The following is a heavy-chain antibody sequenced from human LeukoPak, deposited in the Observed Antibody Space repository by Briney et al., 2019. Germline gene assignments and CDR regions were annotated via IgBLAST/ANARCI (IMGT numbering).Heavy chain of an antibody. CDR3: AKGERFLEWLSPYAPTPYYFDY. CDR2: ISGSGGST. CDR1: GFTFSSYA. V-gene: IGHV3-23*01. Sequence: GGSLRLSCAASGFTFSSYAMSWVRQAPGKGLEWVSAISGSGGSTYYADSVKGRFTISRDNSKNTLYLQMNSLRAEDTAVYYCAKGERFLEWLSPYAPTPYYFDYWGQGTLVTVSS. J-gene: IGHJ4*02. D-gene: IGHD3-3*01.